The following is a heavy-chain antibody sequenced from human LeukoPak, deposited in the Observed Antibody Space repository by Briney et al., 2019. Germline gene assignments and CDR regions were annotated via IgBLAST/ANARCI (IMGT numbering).Heavy chain of an antibody. CDR1: GFTFSSYG. Sequence: GGSLRLSCAASGFTFSSYGMHWVRQAPGKGLEWVSYISSSGSTTHYADSVKGRFSIFRDNAKNSLYLQMSSLGAEDTAMYYCASPRGVMTAGPFFDNWGQGTLVTVSS. J-gene: IGHJ4*01. V-gene: IGHV3-48*04. CDR2: ISSSGSTT. D-gene: IGHD2-21*02. CDR3: ASPRGVMTAGPFFDN.